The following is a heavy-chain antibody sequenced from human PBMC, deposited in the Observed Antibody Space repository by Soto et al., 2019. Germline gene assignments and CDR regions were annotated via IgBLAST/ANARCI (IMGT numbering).Heavy chain of an antibody. CDR3: ARHEWEAWFDP. CDR1: GGSISSSSYY. V-gene: IGHV4-39*01. Sequence: SETLSLTCTVSGGSISSSSYYWGWIRQPPGKGLEWIGSIYYRGSTYYNPSLKSRVTISGDPSKNQFSLRLSSVTAADTAVYYCARHEWEAWFDPWGQGILVTVSS. CDR2: IYYRGST. J-gene: IGHJ5*02. D-gene: IGHD1-26*01.